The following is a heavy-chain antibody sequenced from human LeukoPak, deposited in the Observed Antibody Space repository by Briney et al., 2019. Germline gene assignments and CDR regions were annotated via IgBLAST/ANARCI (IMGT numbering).Heavy chain of an antibody. Sequence: ASVKVSCKASGYTFTSYDINWVRQATGQGLEWMGWMNPNSGNTGYAQKFQGRVTITRNTSISTAYMELSSLRSEDTAVYYCARGRLLWGANDYWGQGTLVTVSS. V-gene: IGHV1-8*03. D-gene: IGHD2/OR15-2a*01. J-gene: IGHJ4*02. CDR1: GYTFTSYD. CDR3: ARGRLLWGANDY. CDR2: MNPNSGNT.